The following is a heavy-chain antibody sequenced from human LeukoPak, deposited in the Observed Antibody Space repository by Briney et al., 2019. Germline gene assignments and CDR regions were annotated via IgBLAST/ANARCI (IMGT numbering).Heavy chain of an antibody. Sequence: GGSLRLSCAASGFPFSSYWMSWVRQAPGKGLEWVANIKEGGSEKYYVDSVKGRFTISRDNSKNSVYLQMNSLRAEDTAVYYCSRDSRIAMAGQDSWGQGTLVTVSS. CDR1: GFPFSSYW. J-gene: IGHJ4*02. D-gene: IGHD6-19*01. V-gene: IGHV3-7*01. CDR3: SRDSRIAMAGQDS. CDR2: IKEGGSEK.